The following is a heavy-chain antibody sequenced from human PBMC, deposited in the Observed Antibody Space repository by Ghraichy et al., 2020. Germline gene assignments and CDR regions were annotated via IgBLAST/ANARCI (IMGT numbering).Heavy chain of an antibody. CDR2: IKQDGSEK. CDR1: GFTFSSYW. Sequence: GESLNISCAASGFTFSSYWMSWVRQAPGKGLEWVANIKQDGSEKYYVDSVKGRFTISRDNAKNSLYLQMNSLRAEDTAVYYCARDRAYDFWSGYYVRYYYYYGMDVWGQGTTVTVSS. D-gene: IGHD3-3*01. CDR3: ARDRAYDFWSGYYVRYYYYYGMDV. V-gene: IGHV3-7*03. J-gene: IGHJ6*02.